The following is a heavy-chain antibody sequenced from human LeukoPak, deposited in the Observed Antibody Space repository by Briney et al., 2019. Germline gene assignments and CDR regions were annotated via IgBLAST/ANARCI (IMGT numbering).Heavy chain of an antibody. D-gene: IGHD2-2*01. CDR1: GGSISSSNW. Sequence: SETLSLTCAVSGGSISSSNWWSWVRQPPGKRLEWIGEIYHSGSTNYNPSLKSRVTISVDKSKNQFSLKLSSVTAADTAVYYCARDLGYCSSTSCYGDAFDIWGQGTMVTVSS. CDR2: IYHSGST. J-gene: IGHJ3*02. V-gene: IGHV4-4*02. CDR3: ARDLGYCSSTSCYGDAFDI.